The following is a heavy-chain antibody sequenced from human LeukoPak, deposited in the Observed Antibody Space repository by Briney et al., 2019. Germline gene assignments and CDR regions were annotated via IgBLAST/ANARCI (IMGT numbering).Heavy chain of an antibody. CDR3: ARDPTHYYDSSGYQRDY. Sequence: GGSLRLSCAASGFTFSSYWMSWVRQAPGKGLEWVANIKQDGSEKYYVDSVKGRFTISRDNAKNSLYLQMNSLRAEDTAVYYCARDPTHYYDSSGYQRDYWGQGTLVAVSS. V-gene: IGHV3-7*01. CDR1: GFTFSSYW. CDR2: IKQDGSEK. D-gene: IGHD3-22*01. J-gene: IGHJ4*02.